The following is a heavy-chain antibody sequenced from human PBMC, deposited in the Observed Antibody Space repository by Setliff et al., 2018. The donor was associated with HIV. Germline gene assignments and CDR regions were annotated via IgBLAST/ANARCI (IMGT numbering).Heavy chain of an antibody. D-gene: IGHD6-19*01. Sequence: ASVKVSCKASGGTFSSYAISWVRQAPGQGLEWMGWISPNNGDTTIPQRFQGRVTMTSDTSINTAYMELSGLRSDDTAMYFCARVRQGPGDWYGLLDSWGQGTLVTVSS. CDR3: ARVRQGPGDWYGLLDS. CDR2: ISPNNGDT. CDR1: GGTFSSYA. V-gene: IGHV1-2*02. J-gene: IGHJ4*02.